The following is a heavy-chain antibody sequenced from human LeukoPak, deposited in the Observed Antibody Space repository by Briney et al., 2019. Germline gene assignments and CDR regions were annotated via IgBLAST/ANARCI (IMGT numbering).Heavy chain of an antibody. Sequence: SSETLSLTCTVSGGSISSGTYYWGWIRQPPGKGLEWIGSIYYSGSTYYNPSLKSRVTISVDTSKNQFSLKLSSVTAADTAVYYCARGIYGSGSYSYFDYWGQGTLVTVSS. V-gene: IGHV4-39*07. D-gene: IGHD3-10*01. CDR3: ARGIYGSGSYSYFDY. CDR2: IYYSGST. CDR1: GGSISSGTYY. J-gene: IGHJ4*02.